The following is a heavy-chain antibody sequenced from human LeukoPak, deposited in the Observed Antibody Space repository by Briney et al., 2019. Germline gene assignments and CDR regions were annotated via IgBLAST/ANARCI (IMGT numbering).Heavy chain of an antibody. J-gene: IGHJ5*02. CDR1: GVIVSRNF. CDR3: ARGSGSGWPLDR. Sequence: GGSLRLSCAASGVIVSRNFMSWVRQAPGKGLQWVAIMYAGGTTYYSDSVRGRFHISRDSSNNTLSLQINSLRAEDTAVYYCARGSGSGWPLDRWGQGALVTVSS. D-gene: IGHD6-19*01. V-gene: IGHV3-53*01. CDR2: MYAGGTT.